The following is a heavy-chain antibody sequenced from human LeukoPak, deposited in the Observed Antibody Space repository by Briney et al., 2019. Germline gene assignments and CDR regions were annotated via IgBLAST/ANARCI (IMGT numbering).Heavy chain of an antibody. CDR2: ISDTGAST. J-gene: IGHJ4*02. V-gene: IGHV3-23*01. Sequence: GGSLRLSCAASGFTFSSYAMSWVRQAPGKGLEWVSAISDTGASTYYADSVKGRLTISRDNSKNTLYLQMNSLRAEDTAVYYCARGYSSSWYRDYFDYWGQGTLVTVSS. CDR1: GFTFSSYA. D-gene: IGHD6-13*01. CDR3: ARGYSSSWYRDYFDY.